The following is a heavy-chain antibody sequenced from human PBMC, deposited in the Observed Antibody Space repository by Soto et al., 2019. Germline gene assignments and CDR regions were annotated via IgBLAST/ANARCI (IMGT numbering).Heavy chain of an antibody. V-gene: IGHV4-59*01. CDR2: IYYSGTT. Sequence: PSETLSLTCTASGGSISNYYWSWIRQPPGKGLEWVGYIYYSGTTNYDPSLKSRVTISLNTSKNQFSLKLNSVTAADTAVYYCARSGTVTTFDYWGQGTLVTVSS. J-gene: IGHJ4*02. CDR3: ARSGTVTTFDY. D-gene: IGHD4-4*01. CDR1: GGSISNYY.